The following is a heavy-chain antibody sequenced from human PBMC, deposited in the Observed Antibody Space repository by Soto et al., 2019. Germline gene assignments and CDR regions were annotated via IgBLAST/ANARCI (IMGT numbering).Heavy chain of an antibody. CDR1: GFPFSSYG. CDR2: ISYDGSTQ. CDR3: AKDRQGMDV. V-gene: IGHV3-30*18. Sequence: QVQLVASGGGVVQPARSLRLSCAASGFPFSSYGMHWVRQAPGKGLEWVAFISYDGSTQYYVDSVKGRFTISRDNSKNTLYLQMNSLRVEDTALYYCAKDRQGMDVWGQGTTVIVSS. J-gene: IGHJ6*02.